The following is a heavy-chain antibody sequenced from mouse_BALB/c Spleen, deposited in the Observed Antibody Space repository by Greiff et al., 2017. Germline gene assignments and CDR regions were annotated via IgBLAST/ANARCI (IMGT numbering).Heavy chain of an antibody. CDR1: GFNIKDTY. J-gene: IGHJ4*01. CDR3: AGSDAMDY. Sequence: EVKLQQSGAELVKPGASVKLSCTASGFNIKDTYMHWVKQRPEQGLEWIGRIDPANGNTKYDPKFQGKATITADTSSNTAYLQLSSLTSEDTAVYYCAGSDAMDYWGQGTSVTVSS. V-gene: IGHV14-3*02. CDR2: IDPANGNT.